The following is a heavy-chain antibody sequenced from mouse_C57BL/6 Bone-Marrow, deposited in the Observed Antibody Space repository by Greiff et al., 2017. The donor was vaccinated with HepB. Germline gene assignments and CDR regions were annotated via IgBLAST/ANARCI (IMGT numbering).Heavy chain of an antibody. CDR1: GYAFSSSW. D-gene: IGHD2-3*01. CDR2: IYPGDGDT. CDR3: ARSYDGYYDFDY. Sequence: QVQLQQPGPELVKPGASVKISCKASGYAFSSSWMNWVKQRPGKGLEWIGRIYPGDGDTNYNGKFKGKATLTADKSSSTAYMQLSSLTSEDSAVYFCARSYDGYYDFDYWGQGTTLTVSS. J-gene: IGHJ2*01. V-gene: IGHV1-82*01.